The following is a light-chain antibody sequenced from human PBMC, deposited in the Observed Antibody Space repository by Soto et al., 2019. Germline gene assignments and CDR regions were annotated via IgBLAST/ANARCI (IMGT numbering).Light chain of an antibody. V-gene: IGKV3-11*01. J-gene: IGKJ1*01. Sequence: EIVLTQSPATLSLSPGERATLSCRASQSVSSQLAWYQHKPGQAPRLLIDDASNRATGIPDRFSGSGSGTDFTLTISSLESEDFAVYYCAQRVWPWTVGQGTKVDIK. CDR3: AQRVWPWT. CDR2: DAS. CDR1: QSVSSQ.